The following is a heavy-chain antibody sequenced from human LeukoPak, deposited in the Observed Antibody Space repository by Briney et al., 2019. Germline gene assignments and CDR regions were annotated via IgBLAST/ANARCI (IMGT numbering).Heavy chain of an antibody. Sequence: GRSLRLSCAASGFTFSSYAMHWVRQAPGKGLEWVAVISYYGSNKYYADSVKGRFTISRDNSKNTLYLQMNSLRAEDTAVYYCARDGSRRNNGSGSRYFDYWGQGTLVTVSS. V-gene: IGHV3-30-3*01. J-gene: IGHJ4*02. CDR1: GFTFSSYA. CDR3: ARDGSRRNNGSGSRYFDY. CDR2: ISYYGSNK. D-gene: IGHD3-10*01.